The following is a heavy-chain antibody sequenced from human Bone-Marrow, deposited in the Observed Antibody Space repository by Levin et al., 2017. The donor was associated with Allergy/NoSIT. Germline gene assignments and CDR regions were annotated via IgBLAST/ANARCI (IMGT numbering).Heavy chain of an antibody. V-gene: IGHV4-4*02. CDR1: GGSIISSDW. Sequence: PSETLSLNCAVSGGSIISSDWWSWVRQPPGKGLEWIGEIYYTGSTKYNPSLKSRVSISVDQSKNEFSLSLSSVTAADTAVYYCARGVPSDSWGQGILVTVSS. CDR3: ARGVPSDS. CDR2: IYYTGST. J-gene: IGHJ5*01.